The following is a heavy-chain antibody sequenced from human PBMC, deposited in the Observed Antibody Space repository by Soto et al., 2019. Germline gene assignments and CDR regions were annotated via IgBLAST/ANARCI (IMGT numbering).Heavy chain of an antibody. CDR2: IKSKTDGGTT. CDR3: TTDYYDFWSGYSPIDY. Sequence: EVQLVVSGGGLVKPRGSLRLSCAASGFNFSNAWMSWVRQAPGNGLEWVGRIKSKTDGGTTDYAAPVKGRFTISRDDSKNTLSLQMNSLKTEDTAVYYCTTDYYDFWSGYSPIDYWGQGTLVTVSS. V-gene: IGHV3-15*01. CDR1: GFNFSNAW. D-gene: IGHD3-3*01. J-gene: IGHJ4*02.